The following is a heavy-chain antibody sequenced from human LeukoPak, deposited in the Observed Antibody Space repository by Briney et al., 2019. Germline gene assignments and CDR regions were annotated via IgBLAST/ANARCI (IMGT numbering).Heavy chain of an antibody. V-gene: IGHV1-18*01. CDR1: GYTFTSYG. Sequence: ASVKVSCKASGYTFTSYGISWVRQAPGQGLEWMGWISAYNGNTNYAQKLQGRVTMTTDTSTSTAYMELRSLRSDDTAAYYCARDGRDSSGYYYYYGMDVWGQGTTVTVSS. J-gene: IGHJ6*02. D-gene: IGHD3-22*01. CDR2: ISAYNGNT. CDR3: ARDGRDSSGYYYYYGMDV.